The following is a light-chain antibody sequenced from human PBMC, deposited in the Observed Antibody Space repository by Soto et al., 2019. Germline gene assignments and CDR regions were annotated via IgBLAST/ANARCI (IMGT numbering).Light chain of an antibody. Sequence: QSALTQPASVSGSPGQSIAISCTGTSSDVGGYNYVSWYQQHPGKAPKLMVYDVSNRPSGVSNRFSGSKSGNTASLTSSGLQAEDEADYYWSSYTSSSTYVLGTGTKLTVL. CDR2: DVS. CDR3: SSYTSSSTYV. CDR1: SSDVGGYNY. J-gene: IGLJ1*01. V-gene: IGLV2-14*01.